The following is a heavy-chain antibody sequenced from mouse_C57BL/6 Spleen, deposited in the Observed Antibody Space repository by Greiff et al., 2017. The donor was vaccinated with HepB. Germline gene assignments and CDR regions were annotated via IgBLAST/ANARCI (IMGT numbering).Heavy chain of an antibody. Sequence: EVKLVESGGGLVKPGGSLKLSRAASGFTFSSYAMSWVRQTPEKRLEWVATISDGGSYTYYPDNVKGRFTISRDNAKNNLYLQMSHLKSEDTAMYYCARGVNYDYWGQGTTLTVSS. D-gene: IGHD2-1*01. CDR3: ARGVNYDY. CDR2: ISDGGSYT. CDR1: GFTFSSYA. J-gene: IGHJ2*01. V-gene: IGHV5-4*03.